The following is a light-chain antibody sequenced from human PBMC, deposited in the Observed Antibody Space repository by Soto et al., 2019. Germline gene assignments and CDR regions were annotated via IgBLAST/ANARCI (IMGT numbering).Light chain of an antibody. J-gene: IGKJ1*01. V-gene: IGKV1-5*03. CDR2: KAS. CDR3: QQYNSFPWT. CDR1: QSISSW. Sequence: DIQMTQSPSTLSASVGDRVTITCRASQSISSWLAWYQQKPGKAPNLLIYKASSLKSGVPSRFSGSGSGTEFTLTISSLQPDDFATYYCQQYNSFPWTFGQGTKVDIK.